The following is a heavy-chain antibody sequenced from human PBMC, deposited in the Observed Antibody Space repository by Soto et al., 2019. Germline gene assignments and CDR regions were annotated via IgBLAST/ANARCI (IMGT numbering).Heavy chain of an antibody. CDR3: AKAGEQLDYDTYFDY. Sequence: QLQVQESGPGLVKPSETLSLTCTVSGGSISSTGYYWGWIRQPPGKGLEWIGSIYYSGNTYYNPSLKSRVTISVDTSKNQFSLKLSSVTAADTAMYYSAKAGEQLDYDTYFDYWGQGTLVTVSS. CDR1: GGSISSTGYY. V-gene: IGHV4-39*01. J-gene: IGHJ4*02. D-gene: IGHD4-17*01. CDR2: IYYSGNT.